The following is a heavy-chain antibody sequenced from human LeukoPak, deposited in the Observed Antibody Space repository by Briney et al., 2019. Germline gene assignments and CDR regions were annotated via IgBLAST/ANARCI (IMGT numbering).Heavy chain of an antibody. CDR3: AKAPPRGTYYYDSSGALDY. D-gene: IGHD3-22*01. V-gene: IGHV1-69*13. CDR2: IIPIFGTA. CDR1: GGTFSSYA. Sequence: SVKVSCKASGGTFSSYAISWVRQAPGQGLEWMGGIIPIFGTANYAQKFQGRVTITADESTSTAYMELSSLRSEDTAVYYCAKAPPRGTYYYDSSGALDYWGQGTLVTVPS. J-gene: IGHJ4*02.